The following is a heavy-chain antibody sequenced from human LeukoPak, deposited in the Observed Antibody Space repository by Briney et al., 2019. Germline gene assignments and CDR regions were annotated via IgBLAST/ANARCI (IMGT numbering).Heavy chain of an antibody. CDR3: ARGGGSGWYIDY. CDR2: INHSGST. V-gene: IGHV4-34*01. CDR1: GGSISTYS. Sequence: SETPSLTCRVSGGSISTYSWNWIRQPPGKGLEWIGEINHSGSTNYNPSLKSRVTISVDTSKNQVSLKLSSVTAADTAVYYCARGGGSGWYIDYWGQGTLVTVSS. D-gene: IGHD6-19*01. J-gene: IGHJ4*02.